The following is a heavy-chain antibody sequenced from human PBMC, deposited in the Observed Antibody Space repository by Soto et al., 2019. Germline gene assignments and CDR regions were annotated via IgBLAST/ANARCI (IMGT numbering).Heavy chain of an antibody. CDR1: GFTFDDYT. Sequence: PGGSLRLSCAASGFTFDDYTMHWVRQAPGKGLEWVSLISWDGGSTYYADSVKGRFTISRDNSKNSLYLQMNSLRTEDTALYYCAKDARGGYCSGGSCYHFDYWGQGTLATVSS. V-gene: IGHV3-43*01. CDR2: ISWDGGST. D-gene: IGHD2-15*01. CDR3: AKDARGGYCSGGSCYHFDY. J-gene: IGHJ4*02.